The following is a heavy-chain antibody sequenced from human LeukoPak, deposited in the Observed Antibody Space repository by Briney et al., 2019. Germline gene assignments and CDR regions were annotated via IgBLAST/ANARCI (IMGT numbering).Heavy chain of an antibody. Sequence: ASVKVSCKASGYTFTGYYMHWVRQAPGQGLEWMGWINPNSGGTNYAQKFQGRVTMTRGTSISTAYMELSRLRSDDTAVYYCARGPLYSGSYYVNWGQGTLVTVSS. V-gene: IGHV1-2*02. J-gene: IGHJ4*02. CDR1: GYTFTGYY. D-gene: IGHD1-26*01. CDR3: ARGPLYSGSYYVN. CDR2: INPNSGGT.